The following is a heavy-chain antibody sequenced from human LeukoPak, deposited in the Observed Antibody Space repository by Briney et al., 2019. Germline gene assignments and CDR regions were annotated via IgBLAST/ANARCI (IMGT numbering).Heavy chain of an antibody. CDR3: VNGYGDFPFDY. Sequence: GGSLRLSCAASGFTFSSYWMHWVRQAPGKGLVWVSRINSDGSSTSYADSVKGRFTISRDNAKNTLYLQMNSLRAEDTAVYYCVNGYGDFPFDYWGQGTLVTVSS. J-gene: IGHJ4*02. D-gene: IGHD4-17*01. CDR2: INSDGSST. V-gene: IGHV3-74*01. CDR1: GFTFSSYW.